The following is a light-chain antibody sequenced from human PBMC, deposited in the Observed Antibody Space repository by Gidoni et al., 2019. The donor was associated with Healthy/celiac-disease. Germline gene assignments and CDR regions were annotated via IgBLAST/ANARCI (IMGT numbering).Light chain of an antibody. CDR3: SSYTSSITSVL. CDR1: SSDVGGYNY. V-gene: IGLV2-14*03. J-gene: IGLJ2*01. CDR2: DVS. Sequence: QSALTQPASVSGSPGQSITISCTGTSSDVGGYNYVSWYQQHPGKAPKLMIHDVSNRPSGVSNRFSGSKSGNTASLTISGLQAEDEADYYCSSYTSSITSVLFGGGTKLTVL.